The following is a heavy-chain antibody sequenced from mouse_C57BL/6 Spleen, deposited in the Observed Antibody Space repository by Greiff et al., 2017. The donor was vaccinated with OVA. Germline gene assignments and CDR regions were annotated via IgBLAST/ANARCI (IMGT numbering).Heavy chain of an antibody. D-gene: IGHD2-3*01. V-gene: IGHV10-1*01. J-gene: IGHJ3*01. Sequence: EVQRVESGGGLVQPKGSLKLSCAASGFSFNTYAMNWVRQAPGQGLEWVARIRSKSNNYAKYYAVSVKDRFTISRDDSESMLDLQMNNLKTEDTAMYYCVRQPDCYSTWFAYWGQGTLVTVSA. CDR3: VRQPDCYSTWFAY. CDR2: IRSKSNNYAK. CDR1: GFSFNTYA.